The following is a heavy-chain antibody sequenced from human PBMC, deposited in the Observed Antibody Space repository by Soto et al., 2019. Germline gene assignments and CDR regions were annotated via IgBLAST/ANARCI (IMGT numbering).Heavy chain of an antibody. Sequence: EVQLVESGGGLVQPGGSLRLSCAASGFTFSSYTMNWVRQAPGKGLEWVSYISSSSSTTYYADSVKGRFTISRDNAKNSLYLQMNSLRDEDTAVYCCAREGHDYYYGMDVWGQGTTVTVSS. CDR3: AREGHDYYYGMDV. J-gene: IGHJ6*02. CDR2: ISSSSSTT. CDR1: GFTFSSYT. V-gene: IGHV3-48*02.